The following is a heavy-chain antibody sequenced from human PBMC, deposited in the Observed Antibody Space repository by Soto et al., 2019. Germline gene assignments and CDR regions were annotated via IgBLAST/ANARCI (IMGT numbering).Heavy chain of an antibody. D-gene: IGHD3-10*02. CDR2: IYWDDDK. J-gene: IGHJ6*02. Sequence: QITLKESGPTLVKPTQTLTLTCTFSGFSLSTSGVGVGWIRQPPGKALEWLALIYWDDDKRYSPSLKSRLTITKDTSKNQVVLTMTNMDPVDTATYYCAHKRDCSGSYYKGYGMDVWGQGTTVTVSS. CDR1: GFSLSTSGVG. CDR3: AHKRDCSGSYYKGYGMDV. V-gene: IGHV2-5*02.